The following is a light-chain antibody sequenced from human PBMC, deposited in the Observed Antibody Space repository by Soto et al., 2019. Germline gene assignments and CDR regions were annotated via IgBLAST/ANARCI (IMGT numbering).Light chain of an antibody. CDR3: QQYNNWPLT. J-gene: IGKJ4*01. Sequence: EIVMTQSPATLSVSPGERATLSCRAGQSVTIYLAWYQQKPGQAPRLLIYSASTRATGIPARFSGSGSGTEFSLTISRLQSENFAVYYCQQYNNWPLTFGGGTKVDI. CDR1: QSVTIY. CDR2: SAS. V-gene: IGKV3-15*01.